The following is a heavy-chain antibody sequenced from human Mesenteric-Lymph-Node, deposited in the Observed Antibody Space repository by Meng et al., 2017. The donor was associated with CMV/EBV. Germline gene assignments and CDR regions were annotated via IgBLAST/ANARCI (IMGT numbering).Heavy chain of an antibody. V-gene: IGHV3-7*01. Sequence: GESLKISCAASGFTLSSYWMSWVRQAPGKGLEWVTNIKYDGSEKYYVDSVKGRLTISRDNAENSLYLQMNSLRAEDTAVYYCARDNHDIWSGIYGLDVWGQGTTVTVSS. CDR3: ARDNHDIWSGIYGLDV. J-gene: IGHJ6*02. CDR1: GFTLSSYW. CDR2: IKYDGSEK. D-gene: IGHD3-3*01.